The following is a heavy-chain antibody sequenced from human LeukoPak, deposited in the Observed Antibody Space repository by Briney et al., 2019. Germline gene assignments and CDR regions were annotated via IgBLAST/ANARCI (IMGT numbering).Heavy chain of an antibody. CDR3: ARMYYYDGSGYYYYFDY. Sequence: ASVTVSCKASGGTFSSYAISWVRQAPGQGLEWMGGIIPIFGTANYAQKFQGRVTITADESTSTAYMELSSLRSEDTAVYYCARMYYYDGSGYYYYFDYWGQGTLVTVSS. J-gene: IGHJ4*02. D-gene: IGHD3-22*01. CDR2: IIPIFGTA. CDR1: GGTFSSYA. V-gene: IGHV1-69*13.